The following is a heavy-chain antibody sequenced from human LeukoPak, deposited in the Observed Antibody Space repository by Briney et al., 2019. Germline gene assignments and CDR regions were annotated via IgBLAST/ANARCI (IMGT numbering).Heavy chain of an antibody. CDR3: AREPTMVRGVLNDY. V-gene: IGHV1-2*02. CDR2: INPNSGGT. CDR1: GYTFTGYY. Sequence: ASVKVSCKASGYTFTGYYMHWVRQAPGQGLEWMGWINPNSGGTNYAQKFQGRVTMTRDTSISTAYMELSRLRSDDTAVYYCAREPTMVRGVLNDYWGQGTLVTVSS. J-gene: IGHJ4*02. D-gene: IGHD3-10*01.